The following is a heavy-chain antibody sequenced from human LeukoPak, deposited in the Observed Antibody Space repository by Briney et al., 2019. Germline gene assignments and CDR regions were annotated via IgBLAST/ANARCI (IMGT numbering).Heavy chain of an antibody. D-gene: IGHD3-22*01. CDR1: GFTFSSYA. CDR2: ISGSGDNT. CDR3: AKGSYYDSSGSFYFDY. J-gene: IGHJ4*02. V-gene: IGHV3-23*01. Sequence: GGPLRLSCAASGFTFSSYAMSWVRQAPGKGLEWVSGISGSGDNTYYADSVKGRFTISRDNSKNTLYVQVNSPGTEDTAAYYCAKGSYYDSSGSFYFDYWGQGTLVTVSS.